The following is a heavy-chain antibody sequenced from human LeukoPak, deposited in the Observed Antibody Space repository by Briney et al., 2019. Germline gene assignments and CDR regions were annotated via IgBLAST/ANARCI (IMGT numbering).Heavy chain of an antibody. CDR1: GYTFTGYY. D-gene: IGHD2-15*01. J-gene: IGHJ6*02. CDR2: INPNSGGT. V-gene: IGHV1-2*02. Sequence: GASVKVSCKASGYTFTGYYMHWVRQAPGQGLEWMGWINPNSGGTNYAQKFQGRVTMTRDTSISTAYMELSRLRSDDTAVYYCARDRGQYCSGGSCLLYYYYGMDVWGQGTTVNVSS. CDR3: ARDRGQYCSGGSCLLYYYYGMDV.